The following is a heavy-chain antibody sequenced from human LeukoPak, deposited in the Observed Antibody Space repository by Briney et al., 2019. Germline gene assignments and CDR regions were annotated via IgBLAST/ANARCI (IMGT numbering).Heavy chain of an antibody. CDR1: GSTFSSYS. Sequence: GGSLRLSCAASGSTFSSYSMNWVRQAPGKGLEWVSSISSSSSYIYYADSVKGRFTISRDNAKNSLYLQMNSLRAEDTAVYYCARGYCTNGVCYRPYYFDYWGQGTLVTVSS. J-gene: IGHJ4*02. CDR3: ARGYCTNGVCYRPYYFDY. D-gene: IGHD2-8*01. V-gene: IGHV3-21*01. CDR2: ISSSSSYI.